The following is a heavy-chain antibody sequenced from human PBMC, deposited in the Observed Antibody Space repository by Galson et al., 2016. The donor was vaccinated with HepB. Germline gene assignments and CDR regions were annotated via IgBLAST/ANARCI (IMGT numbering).Heavy chain of an antibody. J-gene: IGHJ5*02. CDR2: VMGSGVTT. CDR3: AKDFGREYYGSSGP. CDR1: GFTCRIYA. V-gene: IGHV3-23*01. D-gene: IGHD3-22*01. Sequence: SMRISCAASGFTCRIYAMNWVRQPPGKGLEWVSTVMGSGVTTYYADSVKGRFTVSRDNFRNTVYLQMNSLRAEDTAVYYCAKDFGREYYGSSGPWGQGTLVTVSS.